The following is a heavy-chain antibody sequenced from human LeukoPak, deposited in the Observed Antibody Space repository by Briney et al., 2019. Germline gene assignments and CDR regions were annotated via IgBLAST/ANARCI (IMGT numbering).Heavy chain of an antibody. CDR1: GVTGSSDW. J-gene: IGHJ4*02. CDR3: AREPDSSGWAFDY. V-gene: IGHV3-7*01. D-gene: IGHD6-19*01. CDR2: IKQDGSEK. Sequence: PGGSLRLSCGASGVTGSSDWMSWGRKAPGKRLEWVANIKQDGSEKYYVDSVKGRFTISRDNAKNSLYLQMNSLRAEDTAVYYCAREPDSSGWAFDYWGQGTLVTVSS.